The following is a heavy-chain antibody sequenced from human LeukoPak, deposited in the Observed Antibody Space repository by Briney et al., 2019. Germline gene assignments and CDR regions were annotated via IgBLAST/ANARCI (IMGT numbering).Heavy chain of an antibody. CDR3: AREEALGSGSFDY. CDR2: IYYSGST. J-gene: IGHJ4*02. D-gene: IGHD1-26*01. Sequence: SETLSLTCTVSGGAISTYYWSWIRQPSGEGLEWSGYIYYSGSTNYNPSLKSRVTISVDTSKNQFSLKLGAVTAADTAVYYCAREEALGSGSFDYWGQGTLVTVSS. V-gene: IGHV4-59*01. CDR1: GGAISTYY.